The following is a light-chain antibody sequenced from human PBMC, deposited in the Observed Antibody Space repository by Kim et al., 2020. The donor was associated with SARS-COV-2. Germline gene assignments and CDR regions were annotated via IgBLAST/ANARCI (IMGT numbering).Light chain of an antibody. CDR1: QDISNS. V-gene: IGKV1-27*01. Sequence: DIQMTQSPSPLSASVRDRVTISCRASQDISNSLAWYQQKPGKVPKLLIYAASTLQSGVPSRFSGSGSGTDFTLTISSLQPEDVATYYCQKYDSAPWTFGQGTKVDIK. CDR3: QKYDSAPWT. J-gene: IGKJ1*01. CDR2: AAS.